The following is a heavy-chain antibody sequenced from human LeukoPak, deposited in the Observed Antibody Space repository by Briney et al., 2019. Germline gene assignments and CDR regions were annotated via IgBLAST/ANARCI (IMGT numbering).Heavy chain of an antibody. D-gene: IGHD5-18*01. J-gene: IGHJ4*02. CDR2: IYYSGST. CDR3: ARVGGQLWHQNSGFDY. CDR1: GGSISSGGYY. V-gene: IGHV4-31*11. Sequence: SGTLSLTCAVSGGSISSGGYYWSWIRQHPGKGLEWIGYIYYSGSTYYNPSLKSRVTISVDTSKNQFSLKLSSVTAADTAVYYCARVGGQLWHQNSGFDYWGQGTLVTVSS.